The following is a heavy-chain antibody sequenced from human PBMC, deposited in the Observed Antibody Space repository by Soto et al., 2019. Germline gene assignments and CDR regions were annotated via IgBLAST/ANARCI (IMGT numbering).Heavy chain of an antibody. D-gene: IGHD1-26*01. Sequence: GGSLRLSCAASGFTFSNYAMNWVRQAPGKGLEWVSGISGSGGSTSYADSVKGRFTISRDNSNNTLYLQMNSLRGEDTAVYYCAKDRRGANNWFDPWGQGTLVTVSS. CDR3: AKDRRGANNWFDP. J-gene: IGHJ5*02. CDR2: ISGSGGST. V-gene: IGHV3-23*01. CDR1: GFTFSNYA.